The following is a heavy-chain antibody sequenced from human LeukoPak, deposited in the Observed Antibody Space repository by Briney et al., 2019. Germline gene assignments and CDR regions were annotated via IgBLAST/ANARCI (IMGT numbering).Heavy chain of an antibody. D-gene: IGHD2-2*01. J-gene: IGHJ4*02. Sequence: KAGGSLRLSSSGSRFTFSDYYMSWIRQAPGKGLEWVSYISSSDTNIYYADSVKGRFTISRDNAQNSLYLQMNTLRADDTAIYYCARADCSSTSCYELDYWGQGTLVTVSS. CDR2: ISSSDTNI. CDR1: RFTFSDYY. CDR3: ARADCSSTSCYELDY. V-gene: IGHV3-11*04.